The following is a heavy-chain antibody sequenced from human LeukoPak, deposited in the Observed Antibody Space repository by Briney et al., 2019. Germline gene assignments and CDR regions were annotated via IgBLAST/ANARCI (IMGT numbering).Heavy chain of an antibody. J-gene: IGHJ3*02. V-gene: IGHV6-1*01. CDR1: GDSVSSNSAA. CDR3: ARVWITMIVGPRGGDAFDI. D-gene: IGHD3-22*01. Sequence: SQTLSLTCAISGDSVSSNSAAWNWIRQSPSRGLECLGRTYYRSKWYNDYAISVKSRITINPDTSKNQFSLQLNSVTPEDTAVYYCARVWITMIVGPRGGDAFDIWGQGTMVTVSS. CDR2: TYYRSKWYN.